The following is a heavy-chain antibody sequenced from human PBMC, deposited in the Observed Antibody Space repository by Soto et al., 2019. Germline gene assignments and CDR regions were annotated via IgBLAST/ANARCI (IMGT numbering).Heavy chain of an antibody. V-gene: IGHV3-30*18. CDR3: AKEGAGYGDYFDY. CDR2: ISYDGSNK. D-gene: IGHD4-17*01. CDR1: GFTFSSYG. Sequence: VQLLESGGGVVQPGRSLRLSCAASGFTFSSYGMHWVRQAPGKGLEWVAVISYDGSNKYYADSVKGRFTISRDNSKNTLYLQMNSLRAEDTAVYYCAKEGAGYGDYFDYWGQGTLVTVSS. J-gene: IGHJ4*02.